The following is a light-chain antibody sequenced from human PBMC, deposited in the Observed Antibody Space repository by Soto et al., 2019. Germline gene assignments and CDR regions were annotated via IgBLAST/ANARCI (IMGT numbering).Light chain of an antibody. Sequence: IVMTQSPATLSVSPGGRATLSCRASQSISDTLAWYQQKPGQAPRLLIHGASTRATGIPARFSGSGSGTEFTLTISSLQSEDFAVYFCQQFHGWPLTFGGGTKVDI. V-gene: IGKV3-15*01. J-gene: IGKJ4*01. CDR1: QSISDT. CDR2: GAS. CDR3: QQFHGWPLT.